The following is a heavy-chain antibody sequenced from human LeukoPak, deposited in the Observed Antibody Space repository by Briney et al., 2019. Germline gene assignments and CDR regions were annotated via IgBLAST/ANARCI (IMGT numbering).Heavy chain of an antibody. V-gene: IGHV4-39*07. Sequence: PSETLSLTCSVSGGSISRSSYYWGWIRQPPGKGLEWIGSIYYSGSTYYNPSLKSRVTISVDTSKNQFSLKLSSVTAADTAVYYCARDRLSSGSYYGTLMSGFDYWGQGTLVTVSS. J-gene: IGHJ4*02. D-gene: IGHD1-26*01. CDR3: ARDRLSSGSYYGTLMSGFDY. CDR1: GGSISRSSYY. CDR2: IYYSGST.